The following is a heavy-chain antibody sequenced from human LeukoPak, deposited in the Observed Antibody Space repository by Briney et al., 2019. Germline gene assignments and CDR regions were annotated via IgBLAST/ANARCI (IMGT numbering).Heavy chain of an antibody. CDR1: GFTFSSYG. CDR2: IWCDGSNK. Sequence: GGSLRLSCAASGFTFSSYGMHWVRQAPGKGLEWVAVIWCDGSNKYYADSVKGRFTISRDNSKNTLYLQMNSLRAEDTAVYYCARERCSSTSCFFDYWGQGTLVTVSS. D-gene: IGHD2-2*01. J-gene: IGHJ4*02. V-gene: IGHV3-33*01. CDR3: ARERCSSTSCFFDY.